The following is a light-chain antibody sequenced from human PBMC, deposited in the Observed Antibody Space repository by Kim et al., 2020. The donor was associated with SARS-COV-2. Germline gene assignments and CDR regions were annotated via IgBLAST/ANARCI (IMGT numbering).Light chain of an antibody. Sequence: PGGTVTLPCDSTTGSVTSNHYAFWFQQRPGQVPKTLIYDTNKRQSWTPSRFSGSLRGGKAALTLSGAQAEDEADYYCLLYYGGRRVFGGGTQLTVL. CDR3: LLYYGGRRV. CDR1: TGSVTSNHY. CDR2: DTN. J-gene: IGLJ3*02. V-gene: IGLV7-46*01.